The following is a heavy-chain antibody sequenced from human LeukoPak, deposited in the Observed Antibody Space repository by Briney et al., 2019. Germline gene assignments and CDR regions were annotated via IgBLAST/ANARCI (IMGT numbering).Heavy chain of an antibody. D-gene: IGHD4-23*01. V-gene: IGHV3-7*01. Sequence: GGSLRLSCAASGFTFSHFWMSWVRQAPGKGLEWVAVDSVKGRFTISRDNPKNTLYVQMNSLRAEDTAVYYCARGRGADYGGNSGYFDYWGQGTLVTVSS. CDR1: GFTFSHFW. CDR3: ARGRGADYGGNSGYFDY. J-gene: IGHJ4*02.